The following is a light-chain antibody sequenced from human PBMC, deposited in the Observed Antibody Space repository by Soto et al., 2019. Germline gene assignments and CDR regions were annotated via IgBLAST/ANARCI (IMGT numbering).Light chain of an antibody. V-gene: IGLV2-14*01. Sequence: QSALTQPASVSGSPGQSATISCTGTSCDIGGYNYVSWYQQLPGEAPKLIIYDVSDRPSGVSTRFSGYKSGNTASLTISGLQAEDEGDYYCSSFTSRHTYVFGTGTKVTVL. CDR1: SCDIGGYNY. J-gene: IGLJ1*01. CDR3: SSFTSRHTYV. CDR2: DVS.